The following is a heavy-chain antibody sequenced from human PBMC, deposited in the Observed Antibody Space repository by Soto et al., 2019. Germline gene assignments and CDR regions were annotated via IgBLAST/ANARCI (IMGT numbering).Heavy chain of an antibody. V-gene: IGHV4-31*02. CDR3: ARDRGGYGNLDS. D-gene: IGHD6-19*01. Sequence: WTCIRQHPGKGPEWIGYIYPSGTTYYNPSLESRLIMSLDTSKNQFSLSLNSVTAADTAMYYCARDRGGYGNLDSWGQGTLVIVSS. CDR2: IYPSGTT. J-gene: IGHJ4*02.